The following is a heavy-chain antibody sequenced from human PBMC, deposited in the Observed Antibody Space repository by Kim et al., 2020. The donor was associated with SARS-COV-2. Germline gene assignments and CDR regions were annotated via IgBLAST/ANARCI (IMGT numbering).Heavy chain of an antibody. V-gene: IGHV3-53*01. Sequence: SPDYAESVQGRFAISRDNSYNALYLHMSSLRADDTAVYYCARGGVNGEFDYWGQGILVTVSS. CDR2: SP. CDR3: ARGGVNGEFDY. D-gene: IGHD3-16*01. J-gene: IGHJ4*02.